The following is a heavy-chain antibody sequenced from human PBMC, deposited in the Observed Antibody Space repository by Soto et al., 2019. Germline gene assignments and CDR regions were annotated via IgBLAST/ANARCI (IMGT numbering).Heavy chain of an antibody. Sequence: EVQLVESGGGLIQPGGSLRLSCVASGLTVSHNYMAWVRQAPEMGLEWVSILYTEGTTYYADSVKGRFTISRDSSKNTLFLQMDSRRAEHTAVYYRVRPRPSGENYGMDVWGQGTTVTVSS. J-gene: IGHJ6*02. D-gene: IGHD3-16*01. V-gene: IGHV3-53*01. CDR2: LYTEGTT. CDR1: GLTVSHNY. CDR3: VRPRPSGENYGMDV.